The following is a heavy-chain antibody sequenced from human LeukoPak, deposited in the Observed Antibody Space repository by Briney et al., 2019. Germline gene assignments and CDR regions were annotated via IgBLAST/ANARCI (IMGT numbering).Heavy chain of an antibody. D-gene: IGHD5-18*01. CDR2: ISYDGSNK. J-gene: IGHJ4*02. CDR1: GFTFSSYA. CDR3: AKDRPRYGPFDY. V-gene: IGHV3-30*04. Sequence: GGSLRLSCAASGFTFSSYAMHWVRQAPGKGLEWVAVISYDGSNKYYADSVKGRFTISRDNSKNTLYLQMNSLRAEDTAVYYCAKDRPRYGPFDYWGQGTLVTVSS.